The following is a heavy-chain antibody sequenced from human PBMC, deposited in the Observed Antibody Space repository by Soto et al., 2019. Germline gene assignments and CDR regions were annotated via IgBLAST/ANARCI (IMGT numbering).Heavy chain of an antibody. CDR3: ARGEDSSGFYHYGVGV. CDR2: IGSAGDT. Sequence: EVQLVESGGGLVQPGGSLRLSCAASGFIFRSYDMRWVRQSPGKGLEWVSAIGSAGDTYYLASVKGRFTISRDNAKNSLYLQMNNMRAVDTAVYYSARGEDSSGFYHYGVGVWGQGATVTVSS. V-gene: IGHV3-13*01. D-gene: IGHD3-10*01. J-gene: IGHJ6*02. CDR1: GFIFRSYD.